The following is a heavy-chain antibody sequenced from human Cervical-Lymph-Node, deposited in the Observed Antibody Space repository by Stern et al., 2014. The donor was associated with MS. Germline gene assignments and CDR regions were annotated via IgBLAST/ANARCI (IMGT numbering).Heavy chain of an antibody. V-gene: IGHV1-8*01. CDR2: MNPDSGDT. Sequence: QVQLQQSGAEVKKPGASVKVSCKASGYTFTSDDINWVRQVPGQGLEWMGWMNPDSGDTGYAQKFRGKFTITRDLSINTAYMEMSSLKFEDTAVYYCTRGWSAWGQGTLVTVSS. J-gene: IGHJ4*02. D-gene: IGHD3-3*01. CDR1: GYTFTSDD. CDR3: TRGWSA.